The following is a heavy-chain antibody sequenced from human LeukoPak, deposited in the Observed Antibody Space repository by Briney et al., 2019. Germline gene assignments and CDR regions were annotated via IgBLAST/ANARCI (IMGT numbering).Heavy chain of an antibody. Sequence: SETLCLTCTVSGGSIINYYWGWIRQSPGKGLEWIGEINHSGSTNYNPSLKSRVTISVDTSKNQFSLKLSSVTAADTAVYYCARARPATAIVPYYFDYWGQGTLVTVSS. CDR1: GGSIINYY. D-gene: IGHD2-21*02. J-gene: IGHJ4*02. V-gene: IGHV4-34*01. CDR2: INHSGST. CDR3: ARARPATAIVPYYFDY.